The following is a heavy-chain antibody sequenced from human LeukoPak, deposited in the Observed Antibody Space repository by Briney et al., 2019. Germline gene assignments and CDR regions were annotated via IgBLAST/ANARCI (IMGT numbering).Heavy chain of an antibody. CDR3: ARANGYGLLDC. D-gene: IGHD5-18*01. Sequence: PSETLSLTCTVSGYSISSGYYWGWIRQPPGKGLEWFGSIYYSGSTYYNPSLKSRVTISIDTSKNQFSLKLSSVTAADTAVYYCARANGYGLLDCWGQGTLVTVSS. J-gene: IGHJ4*02. V-gene: IGHV4-38-2*02. CDR1: GYSISSGYY. CDR2: IYYSGST.